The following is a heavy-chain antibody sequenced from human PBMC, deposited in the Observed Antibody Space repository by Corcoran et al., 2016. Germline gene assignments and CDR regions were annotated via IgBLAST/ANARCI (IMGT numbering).Heavy chain of an antibody. CDR1: GYTFTSYY. Sequence: QVQLVQCGAEVKKTGASVRVSCKASGYTFTSYYMHWVRQAPGQGLEWMGIINPSGGSTSYAQKFQGRVTMTRDTSTSTDYMELSSLRSEDTAVYYCARENYYDSSGSSYYGMDVWGQGTTVTVSS. CDR3: ARENYYDSSGSSYYGMDV. D-gene: IGHD3-22*01. CDR2: INPSGGST. V-gene: IGHV1-46*03. J-gene: IGHJ6*02.